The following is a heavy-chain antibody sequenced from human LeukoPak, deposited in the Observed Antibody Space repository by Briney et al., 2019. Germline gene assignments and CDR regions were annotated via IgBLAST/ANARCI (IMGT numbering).Heavy chain of an antibody. V-gene: IGHV4-59*01. Sequence: SETLSLTCTVSGGSISSYYWSCIRQPPGKGLEWIGYIYYSGSTNYNPSLKSRVTISVDTSKNQFSLKLSSVTAADTAVYYCARVSGSYLDYWGQGTLVTVSS. CDR3: ARVSGSYLDY. CDR2: IYYSGST. D-gene: IGHD1-26*01. CDR1: GGSISSYY. J-gene: IGHJ4*02.